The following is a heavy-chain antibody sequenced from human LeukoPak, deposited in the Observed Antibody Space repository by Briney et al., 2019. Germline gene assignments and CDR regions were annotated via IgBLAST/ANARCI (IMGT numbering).Heavy chain of an antibody. CDR2: IYYSGST. D-gene: IGHD5-18*01. J-gene: IGHJ5*02. CDR3: ARGGYSYGHNWFDP. CDR1: GGSISSSSYY. Sequence: SETLSLTCTVSGGSISSSSYYWGWIRQPPGTGLEWIGSIYYSGSTYYNPSLKSRVTISVDTSKNQFSLKLSSVTAADTAVYYCARGGYSYGHNWFDPWGQGTLVTVSS. V-gene: IGHV4-39*07.